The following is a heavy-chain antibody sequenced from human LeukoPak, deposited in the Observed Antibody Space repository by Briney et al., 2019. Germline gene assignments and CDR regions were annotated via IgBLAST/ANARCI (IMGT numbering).Heavy chain of an antibody. CDR3: AGASYDSSGVH. V-gene: IGHV4-34*01. CDR1: GGSFSGYY. J-gene: IGHJ4*02. Sequence: SETLSLTCAVYGGSFSGYYWSWIRQPPGKGLEWIGEINHSGSTNYNPSLKSRFTISVDTSKNQFSLKLSSVTAADTAVYYCAGASYDSSGVHWGQGTLVTVSS. D-gene: IGHD3-22*01. CDR2: INHSGST.